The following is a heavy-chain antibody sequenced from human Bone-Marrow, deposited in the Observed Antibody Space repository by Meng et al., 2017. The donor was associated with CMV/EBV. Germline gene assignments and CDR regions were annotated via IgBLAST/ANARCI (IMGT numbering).Heavy chain of an antibody. J-gene: IGHJ6*02. V-gene: IGHV4-4*02. Sequence: GSLRLSCAVSGTSISSSNWWSWVRQPPGKGLEWIGEIYHSGTTNYNPSLKSRVTISLDKSKNQFSLKLNSVTAADTAMYYCARDRVYYDFWSGYSSGMDVWGQGTTVTVSS. CDR2: IYHSGTT. CDR1: GTSISSSNW. CDR3: ARDRVYYDFWSGYSSGMDV. D-gene: IGHD3-3*01.